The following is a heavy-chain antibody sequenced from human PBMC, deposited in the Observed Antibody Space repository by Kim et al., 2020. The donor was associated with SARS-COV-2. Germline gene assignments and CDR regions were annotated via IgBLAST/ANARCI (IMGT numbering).Heavy chain of an antibody. J-gene: IGHJ6*02. CDR2: ISYDGSNK. CDR3: AKDHILTGYYPDAMDV. V-gene: IGHV3-30*18. CDR1: GFTFSSYG. D-gene: IGHD3-9*01. Sequence: GGSLRLSCAVSGFTFSSYGMHWVRQAPGKGLERVAVISYDGSNKYYADSVKGRFTISRDNSKNTLYLQMNSLRAEDTAVYYCAKDHILTGYYPDAMDVWGQGTTVTVSS.